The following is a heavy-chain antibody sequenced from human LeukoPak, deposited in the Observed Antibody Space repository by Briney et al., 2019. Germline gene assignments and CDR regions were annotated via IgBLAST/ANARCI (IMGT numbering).Heavy chain of an antibody. CDR1: GFTFSAYP. J-gene: IGHJ4*02. D-gene: IGHD6-13*01. CDR3: ARDMTITGADDY. Sequence: GGSQRLSCTASGFTFSAYPMTWVRQAPGKGLEWVSYISGSGDIIYYADSVKGRSTISRDNAKNSLYLQMDSLRAEDTAIYYCARDMTITGADDYWGQGTLVTVSS. CDR2: ISGSGDII. V-gene: IGHV3-48*04.